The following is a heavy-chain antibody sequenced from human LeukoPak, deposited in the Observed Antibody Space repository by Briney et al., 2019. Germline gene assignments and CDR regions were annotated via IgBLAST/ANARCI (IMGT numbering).Heavy chain of an antibody. Sequence: PGRSLRLSCVVSGFTFSSNHWVRQAPGKGLEWVAVISYDGSKKYYADSVKGRFTISRDSSKNTLSLQMNSLRAEDTAVYYCAKEYDRVHVAFDIWGQGTMVTVSS. CDR1: GFTFSSN. J-gene: IGHJ3*02. D-gene: IGHD3-9*01. CDR2: ISYDGSKK. V-gene: IGHV3-30*18. CDR3: AKEYDRVHVAFDI.